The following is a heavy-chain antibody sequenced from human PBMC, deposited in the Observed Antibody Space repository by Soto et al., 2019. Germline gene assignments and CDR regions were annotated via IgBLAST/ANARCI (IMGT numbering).Heavy chain of an antibody. Sequence: QVHLQESGPGLVKPSETLSLTCSVSGGPITSRSYFWGWIRQPPGKVLEWIGNVYYSGNTYYNPSLRSRVTTSVDSSQSQFSLRLSSVTDTDTALYYCARFRDFSYWFDPWGQGTQVTVSS. CDR2: VYYSGNT. D-gene: IGHD3-3*01. J-gene: IGHJ5*02. CDR3: ARFRDFSYWFDP. CDR1: GGPITSRSYF. V-gene: IGHV4-39*01.